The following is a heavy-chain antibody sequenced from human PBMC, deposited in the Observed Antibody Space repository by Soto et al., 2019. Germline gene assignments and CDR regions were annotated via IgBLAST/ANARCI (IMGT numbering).Heavy chain of an antibody. J-gene: IGHJ6*02. Sequence: EERLVESGGGSVQPGGSLRLSCAASRFTFSSYWLYWVRQAPGKGLVWVSRINSDGSSTRYADSVKGRFSISRDNSKSTLHLQMNTLRAEDTAVYYCVRRREVYYYGLDAWGQGTTDTVSS. CDR2: INSDGSST. CDR3: VRRREVYYYGLDA. D-gene: IGHD1-26*01. CDR1: RFTFSSYW. V-gene: IGHV3-74*01.